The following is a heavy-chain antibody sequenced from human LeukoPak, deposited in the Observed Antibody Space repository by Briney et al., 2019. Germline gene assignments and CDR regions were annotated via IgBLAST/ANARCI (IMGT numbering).Heavy chain of an antibody. CDR3: ARVDSSSWLDY. CDR2: ISSSTSYI. D-gene: IGHD6-13*01. J-gene: IGHJ4*02. V-gene: IGHV3-21*01. CDR1: GFTFSSYS. Sequence: KAGGSERLSCAASGFTFSSYSMNWVRQAPGKGLEWVSSISSSTSYIYYADSVKGRFTISRDNAKNSLYLQMSSLRAEDTGVYYCARVDSSSWLDYWGQGTLVTVSS.